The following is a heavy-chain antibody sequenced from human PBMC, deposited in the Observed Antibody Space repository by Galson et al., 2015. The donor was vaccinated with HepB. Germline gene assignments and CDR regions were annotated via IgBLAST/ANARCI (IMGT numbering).Heavy chain of an antibody. D-gene: IGHD2-21*02. V-gene: IGHV3-66*01. CDR2: FYASGAT. CDR3: VRATAGRVDY. J-gene: IGHJ4*02. Sequence: LRLSCAASGFSVTGTYMGWVRQAPGKGLEWVSIFYASGATHYADSVRGRFTVSRDNSKSMLYLQMNIVRADDTAVYYCVRATAGRVDYWGRGTLVSVSS. CDR1: GFSVTGTY.